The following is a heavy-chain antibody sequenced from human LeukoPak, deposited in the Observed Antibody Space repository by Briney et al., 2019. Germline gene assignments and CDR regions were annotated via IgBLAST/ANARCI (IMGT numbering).Heavy chain of an antibody. CDR2: ISGSGGST. V-gene: IGHV3-23*01. Sequence: GGSLRLSCAASGFTFSCYSMNWVRQAPGKGLEWVSAISGSGGSTYYADSVKGRFTISRGNSKNTLYLQMNSLRAEDTAVYYCAKYEAVVAANYGMDVWGQGTTVTVSS. D-gene: IGHD2-15*01. J-gene: IGHJ6*02. CDR1: GFTFSCYS. CDR3: AKYEAVVAANYGMDV.